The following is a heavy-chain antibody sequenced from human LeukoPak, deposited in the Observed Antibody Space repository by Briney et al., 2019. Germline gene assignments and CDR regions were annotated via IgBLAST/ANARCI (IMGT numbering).Heavy chain of an antibody. CDR2: IYYSGST. J-gene: IGHJ4*02. D-gene: IGHD3-10*01. CDR3: ASPRGYYGSGRPNYYFDY. V-gene: IGHV4-39*07. CDR1: GGSISSSSYY. Sequence: PSETLSLTCTVSGGSISSSSYYWGWIRQPPGKGLEWIGSIYYSGSTYYNPSLKSRVTISVDTSKNQFSLKLSSVTAADTAVYYCASPRGYYGSGRPNYYFDYWGQGTLVTVSS.